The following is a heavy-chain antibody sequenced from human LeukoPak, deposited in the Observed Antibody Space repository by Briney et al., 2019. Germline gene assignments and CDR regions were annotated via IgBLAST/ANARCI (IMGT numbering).Heavy chain of an antibody. Sequence: GGSLRLSCTASGFIFSNYWMTWVRQAPGKGLEWVANIKQDGSEKYYVDSVKGRFTISRDNAKNSLYLQMNSLRAEDTAVYYCARASFRAYDSSGYYPYWGQGTLVTVSS. D-gene: IGHD3-22*01. V-gene: IGHV3-7*01. CDR3: ARASFRAYDSSGYYPY. J-gene: IGHJ4*02. CDR1: GFIFSNYW. CDR2: IKQDGSEK.